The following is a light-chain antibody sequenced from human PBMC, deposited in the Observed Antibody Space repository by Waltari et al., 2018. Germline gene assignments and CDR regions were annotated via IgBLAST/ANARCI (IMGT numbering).Light chain of an antibody. CDR3: CSYAGSYSFV. V-gene: IGLV2-11*01. CDR1: STQSGGNNH. Sequence: QSALTPPRPVSGSPGPSVTIPFPGTSTQSGGNNHVHCYEQHPYKGPKLMIYDFSWRPSGVPDRFSGSKSGITASLTISGLQAEDEADYYCCSYAGSYSFVFGTGTKVTVL. CDR2: DFS. J-gene: IGLJ1*01.